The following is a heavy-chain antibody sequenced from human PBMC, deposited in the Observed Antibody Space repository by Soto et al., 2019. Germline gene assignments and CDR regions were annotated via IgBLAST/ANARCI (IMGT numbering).Heavy chain of an antibody. J-gene: IGHJ6*02. CDR3: ARDYYYYGMDV. CDR2: ISYDGSNK. V-gene: IGHV3-30-3*01. Sequence: GGSLRLSCAASGFTFSSYAMHWVRQAPGKGLEWVAVISYDGSNKYYADSVKGRFTISRDNSKNTLYLQMNSLRAEDTAVYYCARDYYYYGMDVWGQGTTVTV. CDR1: GFTFSSYA.